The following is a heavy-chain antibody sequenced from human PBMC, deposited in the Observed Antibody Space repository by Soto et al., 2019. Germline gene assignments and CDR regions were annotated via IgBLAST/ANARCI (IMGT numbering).Heavy chain of an antibody. J-gene: IGHJ6*03. Sequence: SETLSLTCTVSGGSISSYYWSWIRKPPGKGLEWIGYIYYSGSTNYNPSLKSRVTISVDTSKNQFSLKLSSVTAAGTAVYYCARDRREYSYGSYYYYYMDVWGKGTTVTVSS. V-gene: IGHV4-59*01. CDR3: ARDRREYSYGSYYYYYMDV. CDR2: IYYSGST. D-gene: IGHD5-18*01. CDR1: GGSISSYY.